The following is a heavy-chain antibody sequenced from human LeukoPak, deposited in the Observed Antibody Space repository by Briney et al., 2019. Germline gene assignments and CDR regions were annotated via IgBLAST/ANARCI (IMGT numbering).Heavy chain of an antibody. CDR3: ARPFRPAKRPREHIFDY. D-gene: IGHD1/OR15-1a*01. V-gene: IGHV4-34*01. J-gene: IGHJ4*02. CDR1: GGSISSYY. Sequence: PSETLSLTCTVSGGSISSYYWSWVRQPPGKGLEWIGEINHSGSTNYNPSSKSRATISVDTSKNQFSLKPSSVTAADTAVYYCARPFRPAKRPREHIFDYWGQGTLVTVSS. CDR2: INHSGST.